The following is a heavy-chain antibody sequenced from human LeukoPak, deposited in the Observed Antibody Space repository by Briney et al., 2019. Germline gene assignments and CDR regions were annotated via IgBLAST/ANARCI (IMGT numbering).Heavy chain of an antibody. CDR3: VRDHSGWSLDP. Sequence: GSLRLSCVASGFTLSRYEMNWVRQAPGKGLEWVSYISDSGRTVYNADSVKGRFTISRDSAKNSLYLRMNSLRAEDTAVYYCVRDHSGWSLDPWGQGTLVTVSS. V-gene: IGHV3-48*03. J-gene: IGHJ5*02. D-gene: IGHD6-19*01. CDR2: ISDSGRTV. CDR1: GFTLSRYE.